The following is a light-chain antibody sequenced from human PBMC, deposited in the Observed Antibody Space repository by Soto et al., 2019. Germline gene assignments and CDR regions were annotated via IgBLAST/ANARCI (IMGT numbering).Light chain of an antibody. V-gene: IGKV3-20*01. CDR1: QSVSSN. CDR2: GVS. J-gene: IGKJ5*01. CDR3: QHYGTSFA. Sequence: EIVMTQSPATLSVYPGERVTLSCRASQSVSSNLAWYQQKPGQAPRLLMYGVSSRATGIPDRFSGSGSGTDFTLTISRLGPDDFAVYYCQHYGTSFAFGQGTRLEIK.